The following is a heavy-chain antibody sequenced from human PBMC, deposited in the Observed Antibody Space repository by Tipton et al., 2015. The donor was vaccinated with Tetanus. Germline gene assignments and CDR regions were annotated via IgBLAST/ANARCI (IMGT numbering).Heavy chain of an antibody. D-gene: IGHD2-15*01. CDR3: IRYCSDSSCEGAFDI. CDR2: IRSKASNYAT. V-gene: IGHV3-73*01. Sequence: SLRLSCAASGFTFSGSAMHWVRQTSGKGLEWVGRIRSKASNYATAYPASVKGRFTISRDDSKNTAYLQMNSLKTEDTAVYYCIRYCSDSSCEGAFDIWGQGTMVTVSS. CDR1: GFTFSGSA. J-gene: IGHJ3*02.